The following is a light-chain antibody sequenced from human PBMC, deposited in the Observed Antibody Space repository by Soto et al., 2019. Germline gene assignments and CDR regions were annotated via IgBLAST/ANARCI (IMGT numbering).Light chain of an antibody. CDR3: QQGSNWPPVT. CDR2: GAS. CDR1: QSVTSNY. Sequence: EIVLTQSPATLSLYPGERATLSFWASQSVTSNYLAWYQQKPGQAPRLLFFGASIRATGIPARFSGSGSGTDFTLTISSLEPEDFAVYYCQQGSNWPPVTFGQGTRLEI. V-gene: IGKV3D-20*02. J-gene: IGKJ5*01.